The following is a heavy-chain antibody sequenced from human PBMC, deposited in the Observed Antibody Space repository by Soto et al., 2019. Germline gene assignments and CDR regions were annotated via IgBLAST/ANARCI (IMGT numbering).Heavy chain of an antibody. Sequence: QVPLVQSGAEVKKPGASVKVSCKVSGYTLTELSMHWVRQAPGKGLEWMGGFDPEDGETIYAQKFQGRVTMTEDTSTDTAYMELSSLRSEDTAVYYCATRVYCSSTSCLVDAFDIWGQGTMVTVSS. D-gene: IGHD2-2*01. CDR1: GYTLTELS. CDR2: FDPEDGET. J-gene: IGHJ3*02. CDR3: ATRVYCSSTSCLVDAFDI. V-gene: IGHV1-24*01.